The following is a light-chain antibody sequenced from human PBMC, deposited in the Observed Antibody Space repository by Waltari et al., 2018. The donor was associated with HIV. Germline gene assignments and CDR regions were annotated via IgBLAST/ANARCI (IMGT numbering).Light chain of an antibody. J-gene: IGKJ4*01. CDR2: ATS. V-gene: IGKV1-12*01. CDR1: QGIAGW. Sequence: DIQMTQSPSSVSASVGDIATSTCRASQGIAGWVAWYQQKPGKAPKLLISATSSLHSGVPSRFSGSGSGTDFTLTISSLQPEDFATYYCPQATRFPLTFGGGTKVEI. CDR3: PQATRFPLT.